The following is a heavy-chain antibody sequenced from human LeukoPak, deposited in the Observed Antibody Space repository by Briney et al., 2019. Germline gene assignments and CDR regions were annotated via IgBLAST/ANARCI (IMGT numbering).Heavy chain of an antibody. J-gene: IGHJ4*02. CDR1: RFTFSSYS. CDR2: ISSSSSTI. V-gene: IGHV3-48*04. D-gene: IGHD5-18*01. Sequence: GGSLRLSCAASRFTFSSYSMNWVRQAPGKGLEWVSYISSSSSTIYYADSVKGRFTISRDNAKNSLYLQMNSLRAEDTAVYYCARGKYSYGLDYWGQGTLVTVSS. CDR3: ARGKYSYGLDY.